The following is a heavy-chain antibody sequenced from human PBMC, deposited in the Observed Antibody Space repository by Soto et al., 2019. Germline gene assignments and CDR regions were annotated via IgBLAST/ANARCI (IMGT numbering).Heavy chain of an antibody. CDR2: ISHNATA. J-gene: IGHJ3*01. Sequence: WETLSLTCTVSGDSVSSGASHWTWIRQSPGKGLEWIGYISHNATADCNPSLKSRVSVSVDTSKNQFSLKLTSATTADTAVYYCARVDWSTSNIGVWGQGTMVTVSS. CDR1: GDSVSSGASH. CDR3: ARVDWSTSNIGV. V-gene: IGHV4-61*08. D-gene: IGHD3-9*01.